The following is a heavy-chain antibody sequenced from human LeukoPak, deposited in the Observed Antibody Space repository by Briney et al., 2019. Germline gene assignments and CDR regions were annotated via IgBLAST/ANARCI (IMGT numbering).Heavy chain of an antibody. J-gene: IGHJ4*02. D-gene: IGHD2-2*01. CDR3: ARHAPEGIVVVPAATWDY. V-gene: IGHV4-4*08. CDR2: IYTSGST. Sequence: SETLSLTCTVSGCSISNYYWSWIRQPPGKGLEWIGYIYTSGSTNYNPSLKNRVTISVDTSKNQFSLKLSSVTAADTAVYYCARHAPEGIVVVPAATWDYWGQGTLVTVSS. CDR1: GCSISNYY.